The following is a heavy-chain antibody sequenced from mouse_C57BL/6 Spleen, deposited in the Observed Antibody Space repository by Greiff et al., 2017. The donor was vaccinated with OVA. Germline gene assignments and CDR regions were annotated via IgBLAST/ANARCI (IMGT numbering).Heavy chain of an antibody. CDR3: ARPHYGSSYFDY. D-gene: IGHD1-1*01. Sequence: VKLMESGAELVRPGASVKLSCKASGYTFTDYYINWVKQRPGQGLEWIARIYPGSGNTYYNEKFKGKATLTAEKSSSTAYMQLSSLTSEDSAVYFCARPHYGSSYFDYWGQGTTLTVSS. V-gene: IGHV1-76*01. CDR1: GYTFTDYY. J-gene: IGHJ2*01. CDR2: IYPGSGNT.